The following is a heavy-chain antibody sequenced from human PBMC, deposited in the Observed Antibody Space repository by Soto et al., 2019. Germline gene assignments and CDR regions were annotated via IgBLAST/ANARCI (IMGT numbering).Heavy chain of an antibody. CDR2: INPSGTTT. CDR3: AKPQIARHYYYGMEV. V-gene: IGHV1-46*01. CDR1: GYTFTSFY. J-gene: IGHJ6*02. Sequence: QVQLVQSGAEVKKPGASVQVSCKASGYTFTSFYMHWVRQAPGQGLEWMGIINPSGTTTDYAQKFQSRVTMTRDTSTSTYYTELSSLTSEDTAVYYCAKPQIARHYYYGMEVWGQGTAVTVSS.